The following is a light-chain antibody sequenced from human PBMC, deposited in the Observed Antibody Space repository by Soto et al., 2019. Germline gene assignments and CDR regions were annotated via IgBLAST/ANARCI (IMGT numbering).Light chain of an antibody. V-gene: IGLV1-44*01. J-gene: IGLJ1*01. CDR1: RSNIGSNT. CDR3: AVWDDSLNGYV. CDR2: SNN. Sequence: QSVLTQPPSASGTPGQRVTISCSGSRSNIGSNTVNWYQHLPRAAPKLLIQSNNQRPSGVPDRFSGSQSGTSASLAISGLQSEDEDDYYCAVWDDSLNGYVFGTGTKLTVL.